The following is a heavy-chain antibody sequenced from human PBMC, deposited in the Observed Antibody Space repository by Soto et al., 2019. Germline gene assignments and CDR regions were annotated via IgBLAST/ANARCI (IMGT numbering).Heavy chain of an antibody. CDR1: GFTFSSYG. V-gene: IGHV3-30*18. Sequence: PGGSLRLSCAASGFTFSSYGMHWVRQAPGKGLEWVAVISYDGSNKYYADSVKGRFTISRDNSKNTLYLQMNSLRAEDTAVYYCAKGNRLLGFGRSDAFEIWGQGKIVTV. CDR2: ISYDGSNK. CDR3: AKGNRLLGFGRSDAFEI. D-gene: IGHD3-10*01. J-gene: IGHJ3*02.